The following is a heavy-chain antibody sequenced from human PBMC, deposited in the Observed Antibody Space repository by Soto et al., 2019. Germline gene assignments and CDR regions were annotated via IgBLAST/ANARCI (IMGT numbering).Heavy chain of an antibody. D-gene: IGHD2-15*01. CDR1: GGSISSGDYY. Sequence: QVQLQESGPGLVKPSQTLSLTCTVSGGSISSGDYYWSWIRQPPGKGLEWIGYIYYSGSTYYNPSRKSRVTISVDTSKNQFSLKLSSVTAADTAVYYCARVLAEGYCSGGSCFPAEYFQHWGQGTLVTVSS. V-gene: IGHV4-30-4*01. J-gene: IGHJ1*01. CDR2: IYYSGST. CDR3: ARVLAEGYCSGGSCFPAEYFQH.